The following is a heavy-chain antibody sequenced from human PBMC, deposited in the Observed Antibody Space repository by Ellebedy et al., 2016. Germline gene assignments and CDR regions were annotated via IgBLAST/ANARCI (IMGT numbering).Heavy chain of an antibody. V-gene: IGHV4-61*05. Sequence: SETLSLTCTVSGGSISSSSYYWSWIRQPPGKGLEWIGYIYYSGSTNYNPSLKSRVTISVDTSKNQFSLKLSSVTAADTAVYYCARWGGSYFGAFDIWGQGTMVTVSS. CDR3: ARWGGSYFGAFDI. CDR1: GGSISSSSYY. D-gene: IGHD1-26*01. CDR2: IYYSGST. J-gene: IGHJ3*02.